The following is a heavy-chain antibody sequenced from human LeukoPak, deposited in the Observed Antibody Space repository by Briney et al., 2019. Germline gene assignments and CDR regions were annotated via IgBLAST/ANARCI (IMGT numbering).Heavy chain of an antibody. CDR1: GGSFSGYY. V-gene: IGHV4-34*01. CDR3: ATRPSGYDSSNWLDP. CDR2: INHSGST. Sequence: SETLSLTCAVYGGSFSGYYWSWIRQPPGKGLEWIGEINHSGSTNYNPSLKSRVTISVDTSKNQFSLKLSSVTAADTAVYYCATRPSGYDSSNWLDPWGQGTLVTVSS. D-gene: IGHD5-12*01. J-gene: IGHJ5*02.